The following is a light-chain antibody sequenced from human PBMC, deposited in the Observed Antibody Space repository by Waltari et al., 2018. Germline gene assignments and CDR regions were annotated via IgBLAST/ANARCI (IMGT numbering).Light chain of an antibody. V-gene: IGLV2-14*03. CDR1: SSDVGGYNS. Sequence: QSALTQPASVSGSPGQSITISCPGTSSDVGGYNSVSWYQQHPGKAPTLMIYDVSNRPSGVSNRFSGSKSGNTASLTISGLQAEDEADYYCSSYTSSSTLVFGGGTKLTVL. CDR3: SSYTSSSTLV. J-gene: IGLJ3*02. CDR2: DVS.